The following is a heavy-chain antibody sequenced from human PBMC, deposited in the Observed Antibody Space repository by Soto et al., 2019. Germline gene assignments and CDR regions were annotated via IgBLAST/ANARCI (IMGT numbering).Heavy chain of an antibody. CDR3: ARVGSSGWYPDY. CDR2: IFYSGST. V-gene: IGHV4-59*11. Sequence: TLSLTCTVSGGSISGHYWTWIRQSPGKGLEWIGYIFYSGSTNYNPSLKSRVTISVDTSKNQFSLKLSSVAAADTAVYYCARVGSSGWYPDYWGLGTLVTVSS. CDR1: GGSISGHY. J-gene: IGHJ4*02. D-gene: IGHD6-19*01.